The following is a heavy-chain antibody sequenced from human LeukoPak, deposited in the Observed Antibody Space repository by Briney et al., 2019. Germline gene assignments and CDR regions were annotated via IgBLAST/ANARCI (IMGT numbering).Heavy chain of an antibody. D-gene: IGHD3-22*01. J-gene: IGHJ4*02. V-gene: IGHV4-34*01. Sequence: PSETLSLTCAVYGGSFSGYYWSWIRQTPGKGLEWIGEINHSGSTNYNPSLKSRVTVSVDTSKNQFSLKLSSVTAADTAVYYCARVYETSGFPTFDYWGQGTLVTVSS. CDR3: ARVYETSGFPTFDY. CDR2: INHSGST. CDR1: GGSFSGYY.